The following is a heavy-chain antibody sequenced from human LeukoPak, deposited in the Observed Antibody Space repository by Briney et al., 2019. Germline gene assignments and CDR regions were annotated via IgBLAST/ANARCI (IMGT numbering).Heavy chain of an antibody. V-gene: IGHV3-23*01. CDR2: LSASGGGT. Sequence: GGSLCLSCAASGLTFSNFAMTWVRQTPGKGLEWVSALSASGGGTFYAPSVKGRFTISRDNSKNTVSLQMNSLRAEDTALYYCATVLHTSLSTWTAFDVWGQGTMVTVSS. J-gene: IGHJ3*01. CDR1: GLTFSNFA. D-gene: IGHD1-1*01. CDR3: ATVLHTSLSTWTAFDV.